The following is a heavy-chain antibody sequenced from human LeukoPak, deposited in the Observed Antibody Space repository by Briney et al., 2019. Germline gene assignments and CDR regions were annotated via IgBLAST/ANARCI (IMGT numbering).Heavy chain of an antibody. D-gene: IGHD1-1*01. CDR2: INHSGST. CDR1: GGSFSGYY. CDR3: ATENGQAWFDP. J-gene: IGHJ5*02. V-gene: IGHV4-34*01. Sequence: SETLSLTCAVYGGSFSGYYWSWIRQPPGKRLEWIGEINHSGSTNYNPSLKSRVTISVDTAKNQFSLELSSVTAADAAVYYCATENGQAWFDPWGQGTLVTVSS.